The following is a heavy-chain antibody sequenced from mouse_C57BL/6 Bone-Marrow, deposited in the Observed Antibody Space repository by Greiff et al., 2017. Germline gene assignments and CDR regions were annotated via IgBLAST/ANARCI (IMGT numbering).Heavy chain of an antibody. Sequence: EVKLQESGGGLVQPGGSLKLSCAASGFTFSDYGMAWVRQAPRKGPGWVAFISNLAYSIYYADTVTGRFTISRENAKNTLYLEMSSLRSEDTAMYYCARDDYEGYWYFDVWGTGTTVTVSS. CDR3: ARDDYEGYWYFDV. V-gene: IGHV5-15*01. J-gene: IGHJ1*03. D-gene: IGHD2-4*01. CDR2: ISNLAYSI. CDR1: GFTFSDYG.